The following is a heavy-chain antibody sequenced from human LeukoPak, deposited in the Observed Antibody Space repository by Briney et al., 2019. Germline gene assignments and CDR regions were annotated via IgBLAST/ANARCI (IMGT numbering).Heavy chain of an antibody. V-gene: IGHV1-46*01. CDR3: ARDKAVAGTHNWFDP. J-gene: IGHJ5*02. CDR2: INPSGGST. CDR1: GYTFTSYY. Sequence: GASVKLSCKASGYTFTSYYMHWVRQPPGQGLEWMGIINPSGGSTSYAQKFQGRVTITRDMSTSTVYMELSSLRSEDTAVYYCARDKAVAGTHNWFDPCGQGTLVTVSS. D-gene: IGHD6-19*01.